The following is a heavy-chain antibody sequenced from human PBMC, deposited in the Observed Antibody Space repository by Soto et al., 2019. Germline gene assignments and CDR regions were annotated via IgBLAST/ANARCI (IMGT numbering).Heavy chain of an antibody. V-gene: IGHV3-21*01. J-gene: IGHJ5*02. Sequence: PGGSLRLSCAASGFTFSSYSMNWVRQAPGKGLEWVSSISSSSSYIYYADSVKGRFTISRDNAKNSLYLQMNSLRAEDTAVYYCARDLLPMTTVTTLFDPWGQGTLVTVSS. CDR2: ISSSSSYI. CDR3: ARDLLPMTTVTTLFDP. CDR1: GFTFSSYS. D-gene: IGHD4-4*01.